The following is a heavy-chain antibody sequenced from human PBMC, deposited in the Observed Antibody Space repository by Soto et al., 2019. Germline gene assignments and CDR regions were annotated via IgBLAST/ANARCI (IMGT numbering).Heavy chain of an antibody. D-gene: IGHD1-26*01. Sequence: QVQLVESGGGVVQPGRSLRLSCAASGFTFSSYAMHWVRQAPGKGLEWVAVISYDGSNKYYADSVKGRFTISRDNSKNTLYLQMNSLRAEDTAVYYCASHSGSYRGWGQGTLVTVSS. CDR1: GFTFSSYA. J-gene: IGHJ4*02. CDR3: ASHSGSYRG. CDR2: ISYDGSNK. V-gene: IGHV3-30-3*01.